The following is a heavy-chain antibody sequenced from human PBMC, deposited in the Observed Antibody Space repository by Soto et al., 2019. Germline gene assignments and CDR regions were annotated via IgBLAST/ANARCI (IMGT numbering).Heavy chain of an antibody. D-gene: IGHD2-2*01. CDR2: IIPIFTKP. J-gene: IGHJ6*02. Sequence: QVQLVQSGAEVKMPGSSVKVSCTASGGTFDTYALSWVRQAPGQGLEWLGGIIPIFTKPTYARKFQGRITITADESTTTVYLDLSSLPSDDTAVYYCARTGDIVVVGDFYYGMDVWGQGTTVIVSS. CDR1: GGTFDTYA. CDR3: ARTGDIVVVGDFYYGMDV. V-gene: IGHV1-69*01.